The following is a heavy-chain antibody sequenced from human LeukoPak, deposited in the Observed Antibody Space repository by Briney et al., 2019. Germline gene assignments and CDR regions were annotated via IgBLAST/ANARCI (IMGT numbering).Heavy chain of an antibody. CDR1: GGTLSSYA. D-gene: IGHD3-10*01. CDR3: ARGRRVVRYGTYGMDV. Sequence: GASVKVSCQASGGTLSSYAISWVRQAPGQGLEWMGGIIPIFGTANYAQKFQGRVTMTRNTSISTAYMELSSLRSEDTAVYYCARGRRVVRYGTYGMDVWGQGTTVTVSS. J-gene: IGHJ6*02. V-gene: IGHV1-69*05. CDR2: IIPIFGTA.